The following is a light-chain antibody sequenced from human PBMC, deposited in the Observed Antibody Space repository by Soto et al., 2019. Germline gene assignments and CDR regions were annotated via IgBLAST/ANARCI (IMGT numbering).Light chain of an antibody. Sequence: ETVMTQSPATLSVSPGERATLPCRASQRVSSNVAWYQQKPGQAPRLLIYDASTRATGIPARFSGSGSRTEFNLTISSLQSEDFAVYYRHQYNNWPLTFGGGTKVEIK. CDR1: QRVSSN. V-gene: IGKV3-15*01. CDR2: DAS. J-gene: IGKJ4*01. CDR3: HQYNNWPLT.